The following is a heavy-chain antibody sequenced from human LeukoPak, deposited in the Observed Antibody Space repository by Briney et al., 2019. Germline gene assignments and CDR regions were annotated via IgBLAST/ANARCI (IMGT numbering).Heavy chain of an antibody. V-gene: IGHV3-74*01. J-gene: IGHJ4*02. CDR3: ARVGGALLPFDY. CDR1: GFTFSSYW. D-gene: IGHD2-15*01. Sequence: GGSLRLSCVASGFTFSSYWMHWVRQDPRKGLVWVSRIKTDGSSTSYADSVKGRFTISRDNAKNTLYLQMNSLRAEVTAVYYCARVGGALLPFDYWGQGTLVTVSS. CDR2: IKTDGSST.